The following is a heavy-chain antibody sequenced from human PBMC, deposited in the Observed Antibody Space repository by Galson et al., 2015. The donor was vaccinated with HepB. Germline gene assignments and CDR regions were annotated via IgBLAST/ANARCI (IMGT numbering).Heavy chain of an antibody. V-gene: IGHV3-23*01. D-gene: IGHD6-6*01. CDR1: GFTFSKYA. CDR2: IDSSGGGI. CDR3: AKYYGSSSRYFDY. J-gene: IGHJ4*02. Sequence: SLRLSCAASGFTFSKYAMTWVRQAPGKGLEWVSCIDSSGGGIYYADSVKGRFTISRDNSKNTLYLQMNSLRAEDTAIYYCAKYYGSSSRYFDYWGQGTLVTVSS.